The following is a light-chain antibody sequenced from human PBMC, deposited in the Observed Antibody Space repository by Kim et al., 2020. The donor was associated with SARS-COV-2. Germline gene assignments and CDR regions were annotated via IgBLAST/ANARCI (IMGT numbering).Light chain of an antibody. J-gene: IGKJ5*01. CDR2: GAS. V-gene: IGKV1-17*01. Sequence: ASVGDRVTITCRSSQDIRNDLGWYQQNPGGAPRRLIYGASSLQSGVPSRFSGSGSGTEFTLTISSLQPEDFATYFCLQHNTYPITFGQGTRLEIK. CDR1: QDIRND. CDR3: LQHNTYPIT.